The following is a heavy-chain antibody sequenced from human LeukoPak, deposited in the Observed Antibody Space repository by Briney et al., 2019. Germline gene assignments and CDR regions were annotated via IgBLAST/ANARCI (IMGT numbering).Heavy chain of an antibody. V-gene: IGHV1-69*05. CDR2: IIPIFGTA. Sequence: ASVKVSCKASGGTFSSYAISWVRQAPGQGLEWMGGIIPIFGTANYAQKLLGRVTITTDESTSTAYMELSSLRSEDTAVYYCAAREYCSSTSCYYWFDPWGQGTLVTVSS. CDR3: AAREYCSSTSCYYWFDP. J-gene: IGHJ5*02. D-gene: IGHD2-2*01. CDR1: GGTFSSYA.